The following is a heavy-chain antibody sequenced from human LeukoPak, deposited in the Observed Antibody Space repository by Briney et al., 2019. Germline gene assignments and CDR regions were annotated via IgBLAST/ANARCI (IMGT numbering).Heavy chain of an antibody. CDR2: IDWNGGST. Sequence: GGSLRLSCAASGLTFNSYWMHWVRQAPGKGLEWVSGIDWNGGSTAYADSVKGRFTISRDNAKNSLYLQMNTLRAEDTAVYYCARNMVRGYEDAFDIWGQGTMVTVSS. V-gene: IGHV3-20*04. J-gene: IGHJ3*02. D-gene: IGHD3-10*01. CDR1: GLTFNSYW. CDR3: ARNMVRGYEDAFDI.